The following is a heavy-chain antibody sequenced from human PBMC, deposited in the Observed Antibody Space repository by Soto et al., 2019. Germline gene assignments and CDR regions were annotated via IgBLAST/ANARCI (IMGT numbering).Heavy chain of an antibody. CDR1: GFTFSAYA. CDR3: ARDRRIAAAADFYFDS. Sequence: EVQLVESGGGLVQPGGSLRLSCAASGFTFSAYAMNWVRQAPGKGLEWVSYISSRANTIYHEASVQGRFTISRKDANNSLYLKVDSLRAGDTSVYYCARDRRIAAAADFYFDSWGQGTLVTVSS. V-gene: IGHV3-48*01. CDR2: ISSRANTI. D-gene: IGHD6-13*01. J-gene: IGHJ4*02.